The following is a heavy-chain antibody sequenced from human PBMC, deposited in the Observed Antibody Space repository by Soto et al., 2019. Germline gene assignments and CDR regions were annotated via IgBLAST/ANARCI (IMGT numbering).Heavy chain of an antibody. CDR2: IYYSGST. J-gene: IGHJ3*02. D-gene: IGHD3-10*01. V-gene: IGHV4-59*01. Sequence: QVQLQESGPGLVKPSETLSLTCTVSGGSISSYYWSWIRQPPGKGLEWLGYIYYSGSTNYNPSRKSRVTISVDTSKNQFSLKLSSVTAADTAVYYGAREPYGLGLFDAFDIWGQGTMVTVSS. CDR1: GGSISSYY. CDR3: AREPYGLGLFDAFDI.